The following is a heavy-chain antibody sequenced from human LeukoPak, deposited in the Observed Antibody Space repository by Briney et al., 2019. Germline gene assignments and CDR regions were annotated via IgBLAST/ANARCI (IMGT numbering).Heavy chain of an antibody. CDR3: ARGHTAMVDFDY. Sequence: ASVKVSCKASGYTFTGYYMHWVRQAPGQGLDWMGRINPNSGGTNYAQKFQGRVTLTRDTSISTAYMELSRLRSDDTAVYYCARGHTAMVDFDYWGQGTLVTVSS. J-gene: IGHJ4*02. V-gene: IGHV1-2*06. D-gene: IGHD5-18*01. CDR1: GYTFTGYY. CDR2: INPNSGGT.